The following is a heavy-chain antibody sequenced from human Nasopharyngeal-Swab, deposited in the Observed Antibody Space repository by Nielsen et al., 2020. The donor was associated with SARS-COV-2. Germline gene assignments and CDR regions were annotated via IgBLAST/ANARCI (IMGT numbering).Heavy chain of an antibody. J-gene: IGHJ5*02. Sequence: ASVKVSCKASGYTFTSYYMHWVRQAPGQGLEWMGIINPSGGSTSYAQKFQGREAMTRDTATSTVYMELSSLRSEDTAVYYCAKGNYEDWFDPWGQGTLVTVSS. CDR1: GYTFTSYY. V-gene: IGHV1-46*01. CDR3: AKGNYEDWFDP. D-gene: IGHD4-11*01. CDR2: INPSGGST.